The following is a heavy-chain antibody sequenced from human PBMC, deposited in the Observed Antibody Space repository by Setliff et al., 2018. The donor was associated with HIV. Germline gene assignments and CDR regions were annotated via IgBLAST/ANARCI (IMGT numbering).Heavy chain of an antibody. J-gene: IGHJ4*02. CDR2: ISRSGSTI. CDR3: ARGEPSILIEPAAFFDY. Sequence: GGSLRLSCAASGFTFRSYEMNWVRQAPGKGLEWVSYISRSGSTIHYADSVKGRFTISRDNAKNSLYLQMNSLRAEDTAVYYCARGEPSILIEPAAFFDYWGQGTLVTVSS. V-gene: IGHV3-48*03. D-gene: IGHD2-2*01. CDR1: GFTFRSYE.